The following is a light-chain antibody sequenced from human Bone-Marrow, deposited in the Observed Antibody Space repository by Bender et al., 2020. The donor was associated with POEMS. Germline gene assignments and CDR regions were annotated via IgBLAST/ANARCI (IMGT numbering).Light chain of an antibody. Sequence: SYVLTQPPSVSVAPGQTARITCGGNNIESKSVHWYQQKPGQAPVLVVYADSDRPSGIPERFSGSNSGNTATLTISRVEAGDEADYYCQVWDITTHHPHWVFGGGTKLTVL. CDR1: NIESKS. V-gene: IGLV3-21*02. J-gene: IGLJ3*02. CDR3: QVWDITTHHPHWV. CDR2: ADS.